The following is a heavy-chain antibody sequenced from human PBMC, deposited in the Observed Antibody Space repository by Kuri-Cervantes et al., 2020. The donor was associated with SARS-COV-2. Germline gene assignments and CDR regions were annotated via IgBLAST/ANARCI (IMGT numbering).Heavy chain of an antibody. CDR1: GFTFSSYA. Sequence: GESLKISCAASGFTFSSYAMHWVRQAPGKGLEWVAVISYDGSNKYYADSVKGRFTISRDNSKNTLYLQMNSLRSEDTAVYYCAGDSSGYSLRFDYWGQGTLVTVSS. D-gene: IGHD3-22*01. J-gene: IGHJ4*02. V-gene: IGHV3-30*01. CDR3: AGDSSGYSLRFDY. CDR2: ISYDGSNK.